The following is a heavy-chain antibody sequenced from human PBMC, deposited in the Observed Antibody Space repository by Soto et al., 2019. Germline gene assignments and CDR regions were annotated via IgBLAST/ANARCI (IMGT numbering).Heavy chain of an antibody. Sequence: GGALRLSCAASVFTFSSYEMNWVRQAPGKGLEWVSYISSSGSTIYYADSVKGRFTISRDNAKNSLYLQMSSLRAEDTAVYYCARLYSSGWIDAFDIWGRGKMVTVSS. J-gene: IGHJ3*02. CDR3: ARLYSSGWIDAFDI. CDR2: ISSSGSTI. V-gene: IGHV3-48*03. D-gene: IGHD6-19*01. CDR1: VFTFSSYE.